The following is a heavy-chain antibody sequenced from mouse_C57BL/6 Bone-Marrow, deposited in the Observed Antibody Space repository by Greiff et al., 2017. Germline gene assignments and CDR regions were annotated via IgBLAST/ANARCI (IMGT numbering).Heavy chain of an antibody. Sequence: VQLQQSGTVLARPGASVKMSCKTSGYTFTSYWMHWVKQRPGQGLEWIGAIYPGNSDTSYNQKFKGKAKLTAVTSASTAYMELSSLTNEDSAVYYCTGSNYHCYAKDYWGQGTSVTVSS. D-gene: IGHD2-5*01. CDR2: IYPGNSDT. V-gene: IGHV1-5*01. J-gene: IGHJ4*01. CDR3: TGSNYHCYAKDY. CDR1: GYTFTSYW.